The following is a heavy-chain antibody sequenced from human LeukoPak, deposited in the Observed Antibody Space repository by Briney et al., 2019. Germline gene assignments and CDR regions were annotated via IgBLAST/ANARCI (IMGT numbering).Heavy chain of an antibody. CDR1: GFXFSSYA. V-gene: IGHV3-23*01. CDR2: INDSGDKT. J-gene: IGHJ4*02. CDR3: ATLRSYDF. D-gene: IGHD3-10*01. Sequence: GGSLRLSCAASGFXFSSYAITWVRQAPGQGLEWVSSINDSGDKTYYADSVKGRFTISRDNSRDTLHLQVNSLRAEDTAVYYCATLRSYDFWGQGTLVTVSS.